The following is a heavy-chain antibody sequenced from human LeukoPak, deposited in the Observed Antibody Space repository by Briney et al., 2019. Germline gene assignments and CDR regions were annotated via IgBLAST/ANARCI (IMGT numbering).Heavy chain of an antibody. CDR1: GFTFSSYA. V-gene: IGHV3-23*01. Sequence: GGSLRLSCAASGFTFSSYAMSWVRQAPGKGLEWVSGISGSGGSTYYADSVKGQFTISRDNSKNTLYLQMNSLRAEDTAVYYCAREAWAGTLSGWFDPWGQGTLVTVSS. CDR2: ISGSGGST. CDR3: AREAWAGTLSGWFDP. J-gene: IGHJ5*02. D-gene: IGHD1-7*01.